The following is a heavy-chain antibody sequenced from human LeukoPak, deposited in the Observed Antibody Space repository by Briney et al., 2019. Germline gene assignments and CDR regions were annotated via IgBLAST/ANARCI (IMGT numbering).Heavy chain of an antibody. CDR3: ARGGDSSSWFTSPDY. Sequence: GASVKVSCKASGYTFSIYGFSWVRQAPGQGLEWMGWINPNSGGTNYAQKFQGRVTMTRDTSISTAYMELSRLRSDDTAVYYCARGGDSSSWFTSPDYWGQGTLVTVSS. J-gene: IGHJ4*02. CDR1: GYTFSIYG. CDR2: INPNSGGT. V-gene: IGHV1-2*02. D-gene: IGHD6-13*01.